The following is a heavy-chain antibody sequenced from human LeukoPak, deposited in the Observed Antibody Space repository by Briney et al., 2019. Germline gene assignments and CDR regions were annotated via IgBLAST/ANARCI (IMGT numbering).Heavy chain of an antibody. CDR1: GYTFTSYD. CDR3: ARGRFYTSGSYYNRLDY. CDR2: ISVYNGDT. D-gene: IGHD3-10*01. V-gene: IGHV1-18*01. Sequence: ASVKVSCKASGYTFTSYDISWVRQAPGQGLEWMGRISVYNGDTNYAQNLQGRVTMTWDTSISTAYMELSRLRSDDTAIYYCARGRFYTSGSYYNRLDYWGQGTLVTVSS. J-gene: IGHJ4*02.